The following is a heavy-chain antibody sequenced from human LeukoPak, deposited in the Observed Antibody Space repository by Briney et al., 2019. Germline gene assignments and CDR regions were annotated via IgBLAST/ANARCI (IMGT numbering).Heavy chain of an antibody. Sequence: PGGSLRLSCAASGFTFSSYAMSWVRQAPGKGPEWVSAISGGGGNTYYADSVKGRFTISRDDSKNTLFLQMNSLRVEDTAVYYRAKSPYVGDHGGPSAWGQGTLVTVSS. J-gene: IGHJ5*02. CDR3: AKSPYVGDHGGPSA. CDR2: ISGGGGNT. D-gene: IGHD4-23*01. CDR1: GFTFSSYA. V-gene: IGHV3-23*01.